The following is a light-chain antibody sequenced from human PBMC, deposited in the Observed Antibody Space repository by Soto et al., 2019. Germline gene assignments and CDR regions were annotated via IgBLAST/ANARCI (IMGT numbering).Light chain of an antibody. Sequence: QPVLTQPASVSGSPGQSITISCTGTSSDVGSHNLVSWYQQHPGKAPKIIISEDSKRPSGISNRFSGSKSGNTASLTISGLQAEDEADYYCCSYASGSTWVFGGGTQLTVL. CDR1: SSDVGSHNL. CDR3: CSYASGSTWV. CDR2: EDS. V-gene: IGLV2-23*01. J-gene: IGLJ3*02.